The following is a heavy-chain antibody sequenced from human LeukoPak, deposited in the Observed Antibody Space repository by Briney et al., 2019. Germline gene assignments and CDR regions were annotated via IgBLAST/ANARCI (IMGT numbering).Heavy chain of an antibody. J-gene: IGHJ5*02. CDR1: ARSISSGGYC. CDR2: IYYSGST. D-gene: IGHD6-13*01. V-gene: IGHV4-31*03. Sequence: SPTLSLTCTVSARSISSGGYCWSWLRQHPGKGLELFMYIYYSGSTYYNPSLKSRVTISVDTSKNQFSLKLSSVTAADTAVYYCARDSRRQQLSWFDPWGQGTLVTVSS. CDR3: ARDSRRQQLSWFDP.